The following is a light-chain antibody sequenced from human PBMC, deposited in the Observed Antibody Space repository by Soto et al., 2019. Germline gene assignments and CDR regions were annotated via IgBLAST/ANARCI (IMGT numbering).Light chain of an antibody. CDR3: QQYGNSPL. V-gene: IGKV3-20*01. J-gene: IGKJ1*01. Sequence: EIVLTQSPGTLSLSAGDRATLSCRASQSVSSIYMSWYQQKPGQAHRLLIYGASTRATGIPDRFSGSGSGTDFTLTISRLEPEDFAVYYCQQYGNSPLFGQGTKVEI. CDR1: QSVSSIY. CDR2: GAS.